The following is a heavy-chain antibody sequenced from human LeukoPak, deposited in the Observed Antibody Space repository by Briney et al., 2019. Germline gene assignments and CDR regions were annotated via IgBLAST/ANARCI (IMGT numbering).Heavy chain of an antibody. Sequence: GSLRLSCAASGFTFSSHGMSWVRQAPGKGLEWVSSIRSSTTYVYYADSVKGRFTISRDNAKNSLYLQMNSLRAEDTAVYYCARDSLTMIVGRQKRGLDYWGQGTLVTVSS. J-gene: IGHJ4*02. CDR1: GFTFSSHG. D-gene: IGHD3-22*01. CDR2: IRSSTTYV. V-gene: IGHV3-21*01. CDR3: ARDSLTMIVGRQKRGLDY.